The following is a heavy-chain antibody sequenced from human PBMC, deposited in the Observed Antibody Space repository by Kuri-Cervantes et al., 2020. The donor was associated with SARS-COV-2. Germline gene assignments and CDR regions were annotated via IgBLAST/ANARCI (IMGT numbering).Heavy chain of an antibody. CDR2: INHSGST. V-gene: IGHV4-34*01. CDR1: GGSFSGYH. Sequence: SETLSLTCAVYGGSFSGYHWSWIRQPPGKGLEWIGEINHSGSTNYNPSLKSRVTISVDTSKNQFSLRLSSVTAADTAVYYCARDGGNPYNWFDPWGQGTLVTVSS. D-gene: IGHD4-23*01. J-gene: IGHJ5*02. CDR3: ARDGGNPYNWFDP.